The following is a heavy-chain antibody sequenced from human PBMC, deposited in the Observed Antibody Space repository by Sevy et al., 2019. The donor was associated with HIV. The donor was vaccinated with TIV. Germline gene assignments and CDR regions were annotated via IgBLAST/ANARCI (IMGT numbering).Heavy chain of an antibody. D-gene: IGHD3-16*02. CDR1: GYTFTSYG. V-gene: IGHV1-18*01. Sequence: ASVKVSCKASGYTFTSYGISWVRQAPGQGLEWMGWISAYNGNTNYAQKLQGRVTMTTVTSTSTAYMELRSLRSDDTAVYYCARWSQDTSIENYYYYYGMDVWGQGTTVTVSS. CDR2: ISAYNGNT. J-gene: IGHJ6*02. CDR3: ARWSQDTSIENYYYYYGMDV.